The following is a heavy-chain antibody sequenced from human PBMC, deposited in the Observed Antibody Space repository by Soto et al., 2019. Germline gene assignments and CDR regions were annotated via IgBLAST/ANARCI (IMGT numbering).Heavy chain of an antibody. CDR2: IIPIFNTT. J-gene: IGHJ4*02. D-gene: IGHD3-9*01. CDR3: AREGRGKKAGYNGLVSLGY. Sequence: QVQLVQSGAEVKTPGSSLNVSCTVSGSRFSNYVISWVRQAPGHGLEWLGRIIPIFNTTHYAQKFQGKVTITADKSTKTASLELSSLRSDNTAVYYWAREGRGKKAGYNGLVSLGYWGRGTLVTVSS. CDR1: GSRFSNYV. V-gene: IGHV1-69*06.